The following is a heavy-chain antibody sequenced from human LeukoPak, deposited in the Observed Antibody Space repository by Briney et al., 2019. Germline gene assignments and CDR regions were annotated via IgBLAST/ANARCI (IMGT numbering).Heavy chain of an antibody. J-gene: IGHJ4*02. CDR3: ATGAPHLLVAFDY. D-gene: IGHD5-12*01. V-gene: IGHV3-30*02. CDR2: IWYDGSTT. CDR1: GFIFSGYG. Sequence: GGSLRLSCAASGFIFSGYGMRWVRQAPGKGLEWVANIWYDGSTTYYGDSVKGRFTVSRDNSKNTLYLQMSSLRSEDTAVYYCATGAPHLLVAFDYWGQGTLVTVSS.